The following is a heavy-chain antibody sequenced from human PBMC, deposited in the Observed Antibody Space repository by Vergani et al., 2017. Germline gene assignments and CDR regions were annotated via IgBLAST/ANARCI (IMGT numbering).Heavy chain of an antibody. D-gene: IGHD3-10*01. CDR2: ISSSSSYI. Sequence: EVQLVESGGGLVQPGGSLRLSCAASGFTFSSYWMSWVRQAPGKGLEWVSSISSSSSYIYYADSVKGRFTISRDNAKNSLYLQMNSLRAEDTAVYYCARGVTMVRGVKKYFDYWGQGTLVTVSS. V-gene: IGHV3-21*01. J-gene: IGHJ4*02. CDR1: GFTFSSYW. CDR3: ARGVTMVRGVKKYFDY.